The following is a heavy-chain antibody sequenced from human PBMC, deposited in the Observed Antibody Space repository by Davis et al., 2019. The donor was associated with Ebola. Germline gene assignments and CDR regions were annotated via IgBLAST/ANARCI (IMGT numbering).Heavy chain of an antibody. J-gene: IGHJ6*04. D-gene: IGHD3-10*01. CDR2: ISGYEDNT. Sequence: ASVKVSCKASGYTFTSFGISWVRQAPGQGLEWMGWISGYEDNTNYAPRFQGRITLTKDRATSTVYMELRSLTSDDTAVYYCARDLATSSGAHFFYFGMDVWGEGTSVAVSS. CDR1: GYTFTSFG. CDR3: ARDLATSSGAHFFYFGMDV. V-gene: IGHV1-18*01.